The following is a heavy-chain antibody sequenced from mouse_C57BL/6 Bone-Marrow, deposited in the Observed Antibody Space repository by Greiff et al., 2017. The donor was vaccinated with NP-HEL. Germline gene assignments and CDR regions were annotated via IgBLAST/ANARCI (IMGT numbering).Heavy chain of an antibody. J-gene: IGHJ3*01. CDR2: INPSSGYT. CDR1: GYTFTSYT. V-gene: IGHV1-4*01. CDR3: ARYSNSAWFAY. Sequence: QVQLQQSGAELARPGASVKMSCKASGYTFTSYTMHWVKQRPGQGLEWIGYINPSSGYTKYNQKFKDKATLTADKSSSTAYMQLSSLTSEDSAVYYCARYSNSAWFAYWGQGTLVTVSA. D-gene: IGHD2-5*01.